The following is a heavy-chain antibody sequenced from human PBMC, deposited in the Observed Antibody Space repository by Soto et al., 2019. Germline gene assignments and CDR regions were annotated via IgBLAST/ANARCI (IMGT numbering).Heavy chain of an antibody. V-gene: IGHV3-48*01. CDR1: VFTFSSYS. D-gene: IGHD2-8*01. CDR3: ARAHYCTNGVFYEDGHY. CDR2: ISSSSSTI. J-gene: IGHJ4*02. Sequence: EVQLVESGGGLVQPGGSLRLSCAASVFTFSSYSMNWVRQAPGKGLEWVSYISSSSSTIYYADSVKGRFTISRDKAKNSLYLQMNSLRAEDTAVYYCARAHYCTNGVFYEDGHYWGQGTLVTVSS.